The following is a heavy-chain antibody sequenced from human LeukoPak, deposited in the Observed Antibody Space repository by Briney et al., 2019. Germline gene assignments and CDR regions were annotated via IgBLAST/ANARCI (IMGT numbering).Heavy chain of an antibody. V-gene: IGHV1-69*13. D-gene: IGHD5-12*01. J-gene: IGHJ3*02. Sequence: EASVKVSCKASGGTFSSYAISWVRQAPGQGLEWMGGIIPIFGTANYAQKFQGRVTITADESTSTAYMELSSLRSEDTAVYYCASGIDSGYVHHDAFDIWGQGTMVTVSS. CDR3: ASGIDSGYVHHDAFDI. CDR1: GGTFSSYA. CDR2: IIPIFGTA.